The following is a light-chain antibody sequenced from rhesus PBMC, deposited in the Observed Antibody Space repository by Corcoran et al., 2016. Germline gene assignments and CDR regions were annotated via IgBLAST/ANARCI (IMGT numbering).Light chain of an antibody. CDR3: QKYNDWPLT. J-gene: IGKJ4*01. Sequence: ETVMMQSPATLSLSPGERATLSCRASQSVGSTLAWYQRKPGQAPRLLIYYAPIRATDIPDRFSGSGSGTEFTLTISSLDPEDVGVYYCQKYNDWPLTFGGGTKVEIK. CDR2: YAP. CDR1: QSVGST. V-gene: IGKV3-35*02.